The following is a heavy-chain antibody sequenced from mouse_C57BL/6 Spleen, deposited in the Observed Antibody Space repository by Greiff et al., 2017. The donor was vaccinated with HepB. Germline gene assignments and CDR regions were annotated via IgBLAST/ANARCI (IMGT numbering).Heavy chain of an antibody. Sequence: EVQGVESGEGLVKPGGSLKLSCAASGFTFSSYAMSWVRQTPEKRLEWVAYISSGGDYIYYADTVKGRFTISRDNARNTLYLQMSSLKSEDTAMYYCTRDYDYDGWYFDVWGTGTTVTVSS. CDR1: GFTFSSYA. V-gene: IGHV5-9-1*02. CDR3: TRDYDYDGWYFDV. CDR2: ISSGGDYI. D-gene: IGHD2-4*01. J-gene: IGHJ1*03.